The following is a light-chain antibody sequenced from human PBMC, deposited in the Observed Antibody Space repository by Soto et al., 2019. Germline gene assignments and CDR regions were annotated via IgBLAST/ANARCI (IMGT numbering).Light chain of an antibody. CDR3: CSYAGSSTFV. V-gene: IGLV2-23*02. CDR2: EVS. J-gene: IGLJ2*01. CDR1: SSDVGSYNL. Sequence: QSALTQPASVSGSPGQSITISCTGTSSDVGSYNLVSWYQQHPGKAPTLMIYEVSKRPSGVSTRFSGAKSGNTASLTISGLQAEDEADYYCCSYAGSSTFVFGGGTKLTVL.